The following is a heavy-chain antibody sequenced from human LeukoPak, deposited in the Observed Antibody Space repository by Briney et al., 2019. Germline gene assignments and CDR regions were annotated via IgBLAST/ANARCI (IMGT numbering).Heavy chain of an antibody. J-gene: IGHJ4*02. Sequence: PGGSLRLPCAASGSTFSSYGMHWVRQAPGKGLEWVAVIWYDGSNKYYADSVKGRFTISRDNSKNTLYLQMNSLRAEDTAVYYCARDGSGYSNFDYWGQGTLVTVSS. CDR2: IWYDGSNK. D-gene: IGHD3-22*01. CDR3: ARDGSGYSNFDY. CDR1: GSTFSSYG. V-gene: IGHV3-33*01.